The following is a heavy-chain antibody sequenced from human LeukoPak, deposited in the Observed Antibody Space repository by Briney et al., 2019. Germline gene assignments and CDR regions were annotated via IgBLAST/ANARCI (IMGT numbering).Heavy chain of an antibody. Sequence: GGSLRLSCAASGFTFSNAWRSWVRQAPGKGLEWVGRIKSKTDGGTTDYAAPVKGRFTISRDDSKNTLYLQMNSLKTEDTAVYYCTTEISRIQLWFLNFDYWGQGTLVTVSS. J-gene: IGHJ4*02. V-gene: IGHV3-15*01. CDR1: GFTFSNAW. D-gene: IGHD5-18*01. CDR3: TTEISRIQLWFLNFDY. CDR2: IKSKTDGGTT.